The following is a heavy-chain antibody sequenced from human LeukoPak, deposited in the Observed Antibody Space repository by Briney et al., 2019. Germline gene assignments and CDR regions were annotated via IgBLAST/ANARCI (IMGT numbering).Heavy chain of an antibody. CDR2: IKIKTDGGTT. J-gene: IGHJ4*02. Sequence: GGSLRLSCAASGFTFINAWMSWVRQAPGKGLEWVGRIKIKTDGGTTDYAAPVKGRFTISRDDSKNTLYLQMNSLRAEDTAVYYCAKANCGSECYYNLDYWGQVTPVTVSS. V-gene: IGHV3-15*01. CDR3: AKANCGSECYYNLDY. D-gene: IGHD2-21*01. CDR1: GFTFINAW.